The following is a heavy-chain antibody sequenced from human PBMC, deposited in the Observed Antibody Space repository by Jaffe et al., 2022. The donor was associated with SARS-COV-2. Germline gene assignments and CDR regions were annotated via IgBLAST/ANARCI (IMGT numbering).Heavy chain of an antibody. D-gene: IGHD1-26*01. CDR3: ARGVGSYYGMDV. J-gene: IGHJ6*02. CDR1: GGSISSYY. V-gene: IGHV4-59*01. Sequence: QVQLQESGPGLVKPSETLSLTCTVSGGSISSYYWSWIRQPPGKGLEWIGYIYYSGSTNYNPSLKSRVTISVDTSKNQFSLKLSSVTAADTAVYYCARGVGSYYGMDVWGQGTTVTVSS. CDR2: IYYSGST.